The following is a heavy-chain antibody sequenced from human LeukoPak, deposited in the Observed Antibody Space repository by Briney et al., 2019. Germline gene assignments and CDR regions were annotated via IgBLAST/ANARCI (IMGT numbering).Heavy chain of an antibody. CDR3: ARLGDNSWYYFDY. CDR1: GFTFSSYT. D-gene: IGHD6-13*01. CDR2: ITSSSSHI. J-gene: IGHJ4*02. Sequence: GGSLRLSCAASGFTFSSYTMNWVRQAPGKGLEWVSSITSSSSHIYYADSMKGRFTISRDNAKNSLYLQTNSLRAEDTAVYYCARLGDNSWYYFDYWGQGTLVTVSS. V-gene: IGHV3-21*01.